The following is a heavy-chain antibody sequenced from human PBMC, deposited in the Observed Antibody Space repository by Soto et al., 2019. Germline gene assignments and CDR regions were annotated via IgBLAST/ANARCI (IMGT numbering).Heavy chain of an antibody. D-gene: IGHD3-22*01. Sequence: QVQLQESGPGLVKPSGTLSLTCAVSGGSISSLNWWSWVRQSPGKGLEWIGEVYRSGSTNNNPSLKSRVTMSVEKSKNQFSLRLSSVTAADTAVYYCARRDYYDSRGYFDYWGQGTLVTVSS. CDR3: ARRDYYDSRGYFDY. J-gene: IGHJ4*02. CDR2: VYRSGST. CDR1: GGSISSLNW. V-gene: IGHV4-4*02.